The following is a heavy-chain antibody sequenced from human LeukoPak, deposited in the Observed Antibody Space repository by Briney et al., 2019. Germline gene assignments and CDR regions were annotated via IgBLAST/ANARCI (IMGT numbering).Heavy chain of an antibody. CDR2: IYYSGNT. CDR3: ARIDTSGYNGEPLHC. Sequence: SETVSHICTVSGGSISSYYWSWIRQPPEKGLEFIGYIYYSGNTNYNPSLKSRVTISVDTSKNQFSLKLSSVTAADTAVYYCARIDTSGYNGEPLHCWGQGSDVTVSS. V-gene: IGHV4-59*12. CDR1: GGSISSYY. D-gene: IGHD3-22*01. J-gene: IGHJ4*02.